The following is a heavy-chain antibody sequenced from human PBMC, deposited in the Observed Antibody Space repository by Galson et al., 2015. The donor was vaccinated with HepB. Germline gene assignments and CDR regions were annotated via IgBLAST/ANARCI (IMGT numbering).Heavy chain of an antibody. CDR3: ARDDALEGFDI. V-gene: IGHV3-53*01. CDR2: IYRGGGT. J-gene: IGHJ3*02. D-gene: IGHD3-3*02. CDR1: GFSVSSNY. Sequence: SLRLSCAASGFSVSSNYMSWVRQAPGKGLEWVSVIYRGGGTYFADSVKGRFTISRDNSKNTVNLQMNTLRAEDSAVYYCARDDALEGFDIWGQGTRVTVSS.